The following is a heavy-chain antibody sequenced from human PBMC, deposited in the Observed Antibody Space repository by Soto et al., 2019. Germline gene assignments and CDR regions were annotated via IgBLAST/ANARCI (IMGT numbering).Heavy chain of an antibody. CDR3: ARGRVVVTYYYGMDV. CDR2: IIPIFGTA. CDR1: GGTFSSYA. D-gene: IGHD3-22*01. J-gene: IGHJ6*02. V-gene: IGHV1-69*13. Sequence: SVRVSCKASGGTFSSYAISWVRQAPGQGLEWMGGIIPIFGTANYAQKFQGRVTITADESTSTAYMELSSLRSEDTAVYYCARGRVVVTYYYGMDVWGQGTTVTVSS.